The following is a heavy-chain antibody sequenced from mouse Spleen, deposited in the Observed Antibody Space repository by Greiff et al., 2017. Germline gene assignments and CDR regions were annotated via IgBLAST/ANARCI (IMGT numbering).Heavy chain of an antibody. D-gene: IGHD3-3*01. CDR1: GYTFTSYW. V-gene: IGHV1-64*01. CDR2: IHPNSGST. Sequence: QVQLQQSGAELVKPGASVKLSCKASGYTFTSYWMHWVKQRPGQGLEWIGMIHPNSGSTNYNEKFKSKATLTVDKSSSTAYMQLSSLTSEDSAVYYCAREGWDDYYAMDYWGQGTSVTVSS. J-gene: IGHJ4*01. CDR3: AREGWDDYYAMDY.